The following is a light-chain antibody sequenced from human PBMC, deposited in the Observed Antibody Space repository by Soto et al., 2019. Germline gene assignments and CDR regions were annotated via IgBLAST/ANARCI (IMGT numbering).Light chain of an antibody. J-gene: IGKJ1*01. Sequence: DLQTTQSPSTQSASVGGRVTITCRASQSISRWLAWHQQKPGKAPRLLIYDASNLQRGVPSRFSGSGSGTEFTLTITSLQPEDFATYYCQQYNDYSGMFGQGTKVDIK. CDR3: QQYNDYSGM. CDR2: DAS. CDR1: QSISRW. V-gene: IGKV1-5*01.